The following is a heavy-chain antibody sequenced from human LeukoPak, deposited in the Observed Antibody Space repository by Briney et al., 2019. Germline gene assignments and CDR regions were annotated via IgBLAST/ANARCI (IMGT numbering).Heavy chain of an antibody. D-gene: IGHD6-19*01. CDR2: IYHSGST. V-gene: IGHV4-4*02. CDR3: AKTGSSGWQYYYYGMDV. CDR1: GGSISSSNW. J-gene: IGHJ6*02. Sequence: SETLSLTCAVSGGSISSSNWWSWVRQPPGKGLEWIGEIYHSGSTNYNPSLKSRVTISVDKSKNQFSLKLSSVTAADTAVYYCAKTGSSGWQYYYYGMDVWGQGTTVTVSS.